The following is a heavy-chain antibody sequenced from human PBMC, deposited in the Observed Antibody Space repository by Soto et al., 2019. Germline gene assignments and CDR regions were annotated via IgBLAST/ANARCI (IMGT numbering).Heavy chain of an antibody. D-gene: IGHD5-12*01. CDR3: AREKYGTDIVATNNYYYGMDV. Sequence: ASVKVSCKASGYTFTSYGISWVRQAPGQGLEWMGWISAYNGNTNYAQKLQGRVTMTTDTSTSTAYMELRSLRSDDTAVYYCAREKYGTDIVATNNYYYGMDVWGQGTLVTVSS. CDR1: GYTFTSYG. V-gene: IGHV1-18*01. CDR2: ISAYNGNT. J-gene: IGHJ6*02.